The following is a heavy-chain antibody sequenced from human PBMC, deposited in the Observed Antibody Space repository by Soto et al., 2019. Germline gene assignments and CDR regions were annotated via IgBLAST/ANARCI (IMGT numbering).Heavy chain of an antibody. CDR1: GYTFTSYG. CDR2: INAYNGNT. Sequence: QVQLVQSGAEVKKPGASVKVSCKASGYTFTSYGISWVRQAPGQGLEWMGWINAYNGNTNYAQKLQGRVTMTTDTSTSTPCLELRSLRSDDTSAYYWARGLPRFDPCVQGPLVSVSS. V-gene: IGHV1-18*01. CDR3: ARGLPRFDP. J-gene: IGHJ5*02.